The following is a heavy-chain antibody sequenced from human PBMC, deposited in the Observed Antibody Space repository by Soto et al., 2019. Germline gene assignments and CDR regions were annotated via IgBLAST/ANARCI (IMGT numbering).Heavy chain of an antibody. Sequence: EVQLLESGGGLVQPGGSLRLSCAASGFTFSNYAMNWVRQAPGKGLEWVSTISGSDGGTYYANSVKGRFTISGDNSKNILYPQMNSMIAEHTAVYYCAKGVWPTMTTVTKGNLQQWGQGNVVTVPS. CDR2: ISGSDGGT. CDR1: GFTFSNYA. J-gene: IGHJ1*01. D-gene: IGHD4-17*01. V-gene: IGHV3-23*01. CDR3: AKGVWPTMTTVTKGNLQQ.